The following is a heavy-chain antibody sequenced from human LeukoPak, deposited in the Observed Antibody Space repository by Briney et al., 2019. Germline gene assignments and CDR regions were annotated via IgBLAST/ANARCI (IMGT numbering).Heavy chain of an antibody. V-gene: IGHV3-30*02. J-gene: IGHJ4*02. D-gene: IGHD3-22*01. CDR2: IWYDGSNK. CDR1: GFTFTSYA. Sequence: GGSLRLSCAASGFTFTSYAMHWVRQAPGKGLEWAAFIWYDGSNKDYTDSVKGRFTISRDTAKNRLHLQMNSLRADDTAVYYCAKDYRGYYGSSAWDYWGQGTLVTVSS. CDR3: AKDYRGYYGSSAWDY.